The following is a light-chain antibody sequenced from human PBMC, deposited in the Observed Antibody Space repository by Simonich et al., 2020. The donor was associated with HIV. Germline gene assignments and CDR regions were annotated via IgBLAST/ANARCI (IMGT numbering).Light chain of an antibody. CDR3: QQYYSTPPWT. CDR2: AAS. CDR1: QGISSY. Sequence: DIQMTQSPSTLSASVGDRVTISCRMSQGISSYLAWYQQKPGKAPELLIYAASTLQSGVPSRFSGSGSGTDYTLTISSLQPEDFASYYCQQYYSTPPWTFGQGTKVEIK. V-gene: IGKV1-NL1*01. J-gene: IGKJ1*01.